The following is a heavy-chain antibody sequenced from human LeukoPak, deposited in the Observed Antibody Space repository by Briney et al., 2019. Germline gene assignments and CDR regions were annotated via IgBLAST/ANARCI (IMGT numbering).Heavy chain of an antibody. V-gene: IGHV4-59*01. CDR2: IYYSGST. J-gene: IGHJ4*02. CDR1: GGSISSYY. CDR3: AGSEAYYFDY. Sequence: SETLSLTCTVSGGSISSYYWSWIRQPPGKGLEWVGYIYYSGSTNYNPSLKSRVTKSVDTSKNQFSLKLSSVTAADTAVYYCAGSEAYYFDYWGQGTLVTVSS.